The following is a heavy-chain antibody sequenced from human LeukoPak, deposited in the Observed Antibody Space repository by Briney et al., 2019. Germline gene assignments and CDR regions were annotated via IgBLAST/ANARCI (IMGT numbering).Heavy chain of an antibody. Sequence: GGSLRLSCAASGFTFTTYWMGWVRQAPGKGLEWVANVNQDGGEKYYVDSVKGRFTISRDNAKNALYLQMNSLRAEDTAVYYCARDAPTWGFDYWGQGTLVTVSS. CDR2: VNQDGGEK. CDR1: GFTFTTYW. V-gene: IGHV3-7*03. D-gene: IGHD3-16*01. CDR3: ARDAPTWGFDY. J-gene: IGHJ4*02.